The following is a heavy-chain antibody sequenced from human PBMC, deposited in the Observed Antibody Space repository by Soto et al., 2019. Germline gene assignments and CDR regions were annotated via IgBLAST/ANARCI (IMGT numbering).Heavy chain of an antibody. J-gene: IGHJ4*02. Sequence: GGSLRLSCAASGFTFSSYAMSWVRQAPGKGLEWVSAISGSGGSTYYADSVKGRFTISRDNSKNTLYLQMNSLRAEDTAVYYCAKDHNYDSSGYYFPVPPYFDYWGQGTLVTVSS. V-gene: IGHV3-23*01. CDR3: AKDHNYDSSGYYFPVPPYFDY. D-gene: IGHD3-22*01. CDR2: ISGSGGST. CDR1: GFTFSSYA.